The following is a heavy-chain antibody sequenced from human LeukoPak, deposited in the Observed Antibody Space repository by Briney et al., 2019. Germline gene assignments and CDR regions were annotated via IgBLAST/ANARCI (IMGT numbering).Heavy chain of an antibody. D-gene: IGHD4-17*01. J-gene: IGHJ4*02. CDR3: AKHVNTYYGDYTFFDY. CDR2: ISGSGGST. CDR1: GFTFSSYA. V-gene: IGHV3-23*01. Sequence: GGSLRLSCEASGFTFSSYAMSWVRQAPGKGLEWVSAISGSGGSTYYADSVKGRFTISRDNSMHTLYLQMNSLRAEDTAVYYCAKHVNTYYGDYTFFDYWGQGTLVTVSS.